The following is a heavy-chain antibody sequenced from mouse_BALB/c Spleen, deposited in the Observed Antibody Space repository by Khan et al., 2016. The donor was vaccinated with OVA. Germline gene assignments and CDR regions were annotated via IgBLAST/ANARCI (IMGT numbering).Heavy chain of an antibody. CDR1: GFTFTNYG. D-gene: IGHD2-14*01. Sequence: QIQLVQSGPELKKPGETVQISCKASGFTFTNYGMNWVKQAPGKGLKWMGWINTYTGEPTFADDFKGRFAFSLETSASTVYLQINSLKNEDTATYCCARVGYNGTMDCWGQGTSVTVSA. CDR3: ARVGYNGTMDC. J-gene: IGHJ4*01. V-gene: IGHV9-3-1*01. CDR2: INTYTGEP.